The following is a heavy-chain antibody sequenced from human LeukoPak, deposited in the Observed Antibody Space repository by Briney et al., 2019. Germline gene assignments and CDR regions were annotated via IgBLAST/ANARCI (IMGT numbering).Heavy chain of an antibody. J-gene: IGHJ4*02. CDR3: ASSIFGVVPPAY. V-gene: IGHV4-4*07. Sequence: SETLSLTCTVSGVSVRIYYWSWIRQPAGKGLEWIGRIYTSGSTTYNPSLKSRVTMSVDTSKNQFSLKLISVTAADTAVYYCASSIFGVVPPAYWGQGTLVTVSS. CDR2: IYTSGST. CDR1: GVSVRIYY. D-gene: IGHD3-3*01.